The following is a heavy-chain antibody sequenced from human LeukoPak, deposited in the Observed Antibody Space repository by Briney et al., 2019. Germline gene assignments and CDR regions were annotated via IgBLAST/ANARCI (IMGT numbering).Heavy chain of an antibody. CDR1: GFTFSTYA. Sequence: GGSLRLSCAASGFTFSTYAMSWVRQAPGKGLEWVSTLSGGGGTTYYADSVKGRFTISRDNSKNTLYLQLNCLRAEDTAVYYCAKKGVPAAYQYWLDPWGQGTLVTVSS. J-gene: IGHJ5*02. V-gene: IGHV3-23*01. D-gene: IGHD2-2*01. CDR2: LSGGGGTT. CDR3: AKKGVPAAYQYWLDP.